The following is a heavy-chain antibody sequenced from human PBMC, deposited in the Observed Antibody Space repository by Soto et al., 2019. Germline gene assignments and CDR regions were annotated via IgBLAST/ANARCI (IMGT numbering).Heavy chain of an antibody. J-gene: IGHJ5*02. CDR2: ISCNSGSI. CDR3: AKGYSRGWYRSGFDP. V-gene: IGHV3-9*01. Sequence: GGSLRLSCAASGFTFDDYAMHWVRQAPGKGLEWVSGISCNSGSIGYAESVKGRFTISRDNAKNYLYLQMNSLRAGDTALYYCAKGYSRGWYRSGFDPWGQGTLVTVSS. D-gene: IGHD6-19*01. CDR1: GFTFDDYA.